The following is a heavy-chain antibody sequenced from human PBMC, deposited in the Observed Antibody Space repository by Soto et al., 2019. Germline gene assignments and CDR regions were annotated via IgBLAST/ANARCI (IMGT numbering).Heavy chain of an antibody. CDR2: IKQDGSEK. V-gene: IGHV3-7*05. CDR1: GFTFSSYW. J-gene: IGHJ4*02. D-gene: IGHD6-6*01. CDR3: ARPSIAARPENFDY. Sequence: EVQLVESGGGLVQPGGSLRLSCAASGFTFSSYWMSWVRQAPGKGLEWVANIKQDGSEKYYVDSVKGRFTISRDNAKNSLYLQMNSLRAEDTAVYFCARPSIAARPENFDYWGQGTLVTVSS.